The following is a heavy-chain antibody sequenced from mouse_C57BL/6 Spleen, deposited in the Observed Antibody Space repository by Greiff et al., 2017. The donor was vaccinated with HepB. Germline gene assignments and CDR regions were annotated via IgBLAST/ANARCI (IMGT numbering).Heavy chain of an antibody. CDR1: GFSLSTSGMG. D-gene: IGHD1-1*01. CDR3: ARSNYGSSWFAY. J-gene: IGHJ3*01. CDR2: IYWDDDK. Sequence: QVTLKESGPGILQSSQTLSLTCSFSGFSLSTSGMGVSWLRQPSGKGLEWLAHIYWDDDKRYNPSLKSRRTSSKDTSRNQVILKITSVDTAATATYYCARSNYGSSWFAYWGQGTLVTVSA. V-gene: IGHV8-12*01.